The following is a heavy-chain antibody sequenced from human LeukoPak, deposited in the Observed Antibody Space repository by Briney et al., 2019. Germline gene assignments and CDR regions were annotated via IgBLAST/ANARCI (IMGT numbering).Heavy chain of an antibody. Sequence: SETLSLTCTVSGGSISSGSYYWGWIRQPPGKGLEWIGSIYYSGSTYYNPSLKSRVTISVDTSKNQFSLKLSSVTAADTAVYYCARDRELLARLDAFDIWGQGTMVTVSS. J-gene: IGHJ3*02. CDR3: ARDRELLARLDAFDI. CDR1: GGSISSGSYY. V-gene: IGHV4-39*07. D-gene: IGHD1-26*01. CDR2: IYYSGST.